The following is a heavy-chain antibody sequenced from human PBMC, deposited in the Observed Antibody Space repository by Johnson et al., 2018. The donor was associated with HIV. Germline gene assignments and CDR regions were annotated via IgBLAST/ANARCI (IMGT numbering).Heavy chain of an antibody. D-gene: IGHD1-26*01. V-gene: IGHV3-23*04. CDR3: AFESGSYFRHAFDV. CDR2: ISGSGGST. J-gene: IGHJ3*01. Sequence: VQLVESGGGLVQPGGSLRLSCAASGFTFSSYALTWVRQAPGRGLEWVSTISGSGGSTYYADSVKGRFTISRDNSKNTLYLQMNSLRSGDTAVYSCAFESGSYFRHAFDVWGQGTMVTVSS. CDR1: GFTFSSYA.